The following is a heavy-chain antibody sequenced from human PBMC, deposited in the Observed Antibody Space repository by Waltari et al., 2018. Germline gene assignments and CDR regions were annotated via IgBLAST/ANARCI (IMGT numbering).Heavy chain of an antibody. J-gene: IGHJ5*02. CDR1: GYSISSGYY. CDR3: ARLGNTNWFDP. Sequence: QVQLQESGPGLVKPSETLSLTCAVSGYSISSGYYWGWIRQPPGKGLEWIGSIYHSGSTYYNPSLKSRVTISVDTSKNQFSLKLSSVIAADTAVYYCARLGNTNWFDPWGQGTLVTVSS. V-gene: IGHV4-38-2*01. D-gene: IGHD1-26*01. CDR2: IYHSGST.